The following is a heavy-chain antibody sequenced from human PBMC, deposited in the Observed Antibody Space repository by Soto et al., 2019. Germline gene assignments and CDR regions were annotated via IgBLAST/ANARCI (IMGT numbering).Heavy chain of an antibody. V-gene: IGHV3-30-3*01. D-gene: IGHD5-18*01. CDR3: ARDGMETTMVHLIDY. Sequence: PGGSLRLSCAASGFTFSNYAMHWVRQAPGKGLEWVAVISNDGSNKYYADSVKGSDDVSNKYYADFVKGRFTISRDNSKNTLYLQMNSLRAEDTAVYYCARDGMETTMVHLIDYWGQGT. CDR1: GFTFSNYA. CDR2: ISNDGSNKYYADSVKGSDDVSNK. J-gene: IGHJ4*02.